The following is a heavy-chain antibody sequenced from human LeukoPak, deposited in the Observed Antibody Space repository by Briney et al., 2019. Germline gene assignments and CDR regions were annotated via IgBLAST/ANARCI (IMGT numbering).Heavy chain of an antibody. Sequence: ASVKVSCKVAGYSLTKFSMHWVRQAPGEGLEWMGGFDPEDGETIYAQKFQGRVTMTEDTSTNTAYMELSSLRSEDTAVYYCAKDTLPDYALYYYYGMDVWGQGTTVTVSS. D-gene: IGHD4-17*01. CDR3: AKDTLPDYALYYYYGMDV. CDR2: FDPEDGET. V-gene: IGHV1-24*01. J-gene: IGHJ6*02. CDR1: GYSLTKFS.